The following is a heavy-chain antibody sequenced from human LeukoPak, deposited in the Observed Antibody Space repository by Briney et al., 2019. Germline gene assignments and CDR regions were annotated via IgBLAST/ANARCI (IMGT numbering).Heavy chain of an antibody. D-gene: IGHD2-2*01. CDR3: ARDYCSNTSCYFFDN. J-gene: IGHJ4*02. CDR2: ICYSGST. CDR1: GGSISKDGYC. V-gene: IGHV4-31*03. Sequence: PPQTLSLTCTVSGGSISKDGYCWSWIRQHPGKGLEWIGYICYSGSTSYNPSLKSRLTISLDTSKTQFSLKLTSVTAADTVVYYCARDYCSNTSCYFFDNWGQGTLVTVSS.